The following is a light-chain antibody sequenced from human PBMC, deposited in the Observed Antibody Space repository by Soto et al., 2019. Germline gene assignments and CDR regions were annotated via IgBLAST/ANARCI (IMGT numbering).Light chain of an antibody. J-gene: IGKJ5*01. CDR1: QSVSSSF. V-gene: IGKV3-20*01. Sequence: EIALTQSPGTLSLSPGERATLSCRASQSVSSSFLSWYQQKRGQAPRLLMFGASSRATGIPDRFSGSGSGTDFTLTIYRLEPEDFAVYYSQQSGYSPITFGQGTRLEIK. CDR2: GAS. CDR3: QQSGYSPIT.